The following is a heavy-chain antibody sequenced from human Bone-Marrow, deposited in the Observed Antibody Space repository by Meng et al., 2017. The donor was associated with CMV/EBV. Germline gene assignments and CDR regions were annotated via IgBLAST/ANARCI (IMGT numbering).Heavy chain of an antibody. J-gene: IGHJ4*02. CDR3: ADPDAG. CDR1: GFTFSSYA. Sequence: SLRLTCAVSGFTFSSYAMSWVRQAPGKGLEWVASVNGDGSAKYYADSVKGRFTISRDNARNSLYLRINSLRAEDTSVYYCADPDAGWGQGTLVTVSS. V-gene: IGHV3-7*02. CDR2: VNGDGSAK.